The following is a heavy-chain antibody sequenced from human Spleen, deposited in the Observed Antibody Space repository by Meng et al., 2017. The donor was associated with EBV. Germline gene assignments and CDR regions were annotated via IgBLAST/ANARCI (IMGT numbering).Heavy chain of an antibody. J-gene: IGHJ4*02. V-gene: IGHV4-34*01. CDR1: GGSFRGYY. CDR2: INHSGST. D-gene: IGHD1-26*01. CDR3: ARGAGATDY. Sequence: QLQLQQWGAGLLMPSXXLSLTCAVYGGSFRGYYWSWIRQHPGKGLEWIGEINHSGSTNYNPSLKSRVTISVDTSKNQFSLKLSSVTAADTAVYYCARGAGATDYWGQGTLVTVSS.